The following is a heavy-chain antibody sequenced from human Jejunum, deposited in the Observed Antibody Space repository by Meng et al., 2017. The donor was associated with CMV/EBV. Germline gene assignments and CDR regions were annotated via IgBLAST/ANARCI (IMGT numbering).Heavy chain of an antibody. J-gene: IGHJ4*02. V-gene: IGHV1-69*05. CDR3: ARGPSYYDIIY. CDR2: IIVIFGTP. D-gene: IGHD3-10*01. CDR1: GNTFDSNT. Sequence: CKASGNTFDSNTIAWVRQAPGQGLEWLGGIIVIFGTPNYAQNFQGRVTITTDEAASTTYMEMNNLRSEDTAVYFCARGPSYYDIIYWGPGTLVTVSS.